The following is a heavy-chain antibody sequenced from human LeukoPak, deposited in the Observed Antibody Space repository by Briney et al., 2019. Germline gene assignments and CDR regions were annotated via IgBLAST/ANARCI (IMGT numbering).Heavy chain of an antibody. D-gene: IGHD3-22*01. CDR1: GGSISSSSYY. V-gene: IGHV4-39*07. CDR3: AREGANYYDSSGYYPEGVDY. CDR2: IYYSGST. J-gene: IGHJ4*02. Sequence: SETLSLTCTVSGGSISSSSYYWGWIRQPPGKGLEWIGSIYYSGSTNYNPSLKSRVTISVDTSKNQFSLKLSSVTAADTAVYYCAREGANYYDSSGYYPEGVDYWGQGTLVTVSS.